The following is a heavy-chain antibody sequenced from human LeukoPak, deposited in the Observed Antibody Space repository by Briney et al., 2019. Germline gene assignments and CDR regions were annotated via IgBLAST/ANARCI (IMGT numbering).Heavy chain of an antibody. D-gene: IGHD2-21*01. J-gene: IGHJ4*02. CDR3: ATSYDCGGDCYDY. Sequence: PGGSLRLSCAASGFTFSSYGMTWVRQAPGKGLEWVSGISNSGGSTYYADSVKGRFTISRDNSKNTLYLQVNSLRADETAVYYCATSYDCGGDCYDYWGQGTLVTVSS. CDR2: ISNSGGST. CDR1: GFTFSSYG. V-gene: IGHV3-23*01.